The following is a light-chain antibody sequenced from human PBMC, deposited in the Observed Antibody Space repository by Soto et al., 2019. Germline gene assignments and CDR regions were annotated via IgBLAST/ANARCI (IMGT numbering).Light chain of an antibody. CDR2: GNS. J-gene: IGLJ2*01. CDR1: SSNIGAGYD. V-gene: IGLV1-40*01. Sequence: QAVVTQPPSVSGAPGQRVTISCTGTSSNIGAGYDVNWYQQLPGTAPKLLIYGNSNRPSGVPDRFSGSKSGTSASLAITGLQAEHEADYYCQSYDSSLRGSVFGGGTKVTVL. CDR3: QSYDSSLRGSV.